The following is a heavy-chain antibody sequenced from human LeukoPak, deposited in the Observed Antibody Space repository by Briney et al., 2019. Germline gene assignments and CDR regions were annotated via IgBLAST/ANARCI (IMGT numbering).Heavy chain of an antibody. Sequence: GGSLRVSCAASGFTFTTYAMSWVRQAPGKGLEWVSAISGRGGTAYYADSVKGRFTISRDNSKNTVSLQMNSLRAEGTAVYYCAKVRGAVAITFLDYWGQGTLVTVSS. J-gene: IGHJ4*02. V-gene: IGHV3-23*01. CDR3: AKVRGAVAITFLDY. D-gene: IGHD3-22*01. CDR1: GFTFTTYA. CDR2: ISGRGGTA.